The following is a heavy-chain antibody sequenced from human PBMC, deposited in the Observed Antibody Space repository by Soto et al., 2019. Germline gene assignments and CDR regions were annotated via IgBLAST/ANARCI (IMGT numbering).Heavy chain of an antibody. D-gene: IGHD3-3*01. V-gene: IGHV4-4*02. CDR3: ATRRFLEWLGSLDG. J-gene: IGHJ6*02. Sequence: PSXIKPLTGSVSAGSLNSDYGWSWCRTTPGKGLEWIGEIYHSGSTNYNPSLKSRVTISVDKSKKYFSLKLNSVTAADTAVYYCATRRFLEWLGSLDGWVQGTSVIVS. CDR1: AGSLNSDYG. CDR2: IYHSGST.